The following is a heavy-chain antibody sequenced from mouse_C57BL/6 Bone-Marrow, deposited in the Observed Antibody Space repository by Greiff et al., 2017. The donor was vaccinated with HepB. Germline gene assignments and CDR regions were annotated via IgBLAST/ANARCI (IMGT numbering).Heavy chain of an antibody. V-gene: IGHV14-4*01. J-gene: IGHJ4*01. Sequence: EVQLQQSGAELVRPGASVKLSCTASGFNIKDDYMHWVKQRPEQGLEWIGWIDPENGDTEYASKFQGKAPITADTSSNTAYLQRSSLTSEDTAVYYCTTSGYYMDYWGQGTSVTVSS. D-gene: IGHD2-3*01. CDR2: IDPENGDT. CDR1: GFNIKDDY. CDR3: TTSGYYMDY.